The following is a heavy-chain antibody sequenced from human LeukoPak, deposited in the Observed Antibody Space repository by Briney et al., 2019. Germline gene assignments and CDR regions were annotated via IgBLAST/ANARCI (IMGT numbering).Heavy chain of an antibody. CDR1: GGSISSGDYY. D-gene: IGHD3-10*01. CDR2: IYYSGST. J-gene: IGHJ4*02. V-gene: IGHV4-30-4*01. Sequence: SQTLSLTCTVSGGSISSGDYYWSWIRQPPGKGVEWIGYIYYSGSTYYNPSLKSRVTISVDTSKNQFSLKLSSVTAADTAVYYCARGYFYGSGPDLYYFDYWGQGTLVTVSS. CDR3: ARGYFYGSGPDLYYFDY.